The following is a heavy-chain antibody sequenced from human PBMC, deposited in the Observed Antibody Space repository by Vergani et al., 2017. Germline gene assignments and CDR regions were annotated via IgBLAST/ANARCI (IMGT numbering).Heavy chain of an antibody. CDR3: TMGGPNIQGTFDY. J-gene: IGHJ4*02. CDR1: GFTFSSYA. D-gene: IGHD3-10*01. CDR2: ISGSGGST. Sequence: EVQLLESGGGLVQPGGSLRLSCAASGFTFSSYAMSWVRQAPGKGLEWVSAISGSGGSTYYADSVKGRFTISRDNSKNTLYLQMNSLRAEDTAVYYCTMGGPNIQGTFDYWGQGTLVTVSS. V-gene: IGHV3-23*01.